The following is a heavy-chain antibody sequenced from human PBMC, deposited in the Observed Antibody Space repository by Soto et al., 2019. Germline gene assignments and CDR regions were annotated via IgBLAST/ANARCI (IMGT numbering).Heavy chain of an antibody. CDR3: AKDVNDDILAGYYYY. D-gene: IGHD3-9*01. J-gene: IGHJ4*02. V-gene: IGHV3-23*01. Sequence: EVQLLESGGGLVQPGGSLRLSCAASGFTISSYGMTWVRQAPGKGLEWVSTIRGSDGSTYDADSVKGRFTISRDNSKTTVYLQMNSLRVEGTAVYFCAKDVNDDILAGYYYYWGQGTLVSVSS. CDR2: IRGSDGST. CDR1: GFTISSYG.